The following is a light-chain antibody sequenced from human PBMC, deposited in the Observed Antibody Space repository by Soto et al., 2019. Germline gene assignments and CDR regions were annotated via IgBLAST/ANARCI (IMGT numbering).Light chain of an antibody. CDR3: QHFGSSLRT. Sequence: EIVLTQSPGTLSLSPGDRATLSCRASQSVSSHFLAWYQQKPGQAPRLLIHGTSSRATGIPDRFSGSGSGTTFTLTISSLEPEDFAVYYCQHFGSSLRTFGQGTKVEIK. CDR1: QSVSSHF. CDR2: GTS. V-gene: IGKV3-20*01. J-gene: IGKJ1*01.